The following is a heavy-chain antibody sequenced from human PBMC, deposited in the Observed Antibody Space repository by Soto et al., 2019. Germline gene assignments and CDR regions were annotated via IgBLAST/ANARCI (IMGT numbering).Heavy chain of an antibody. CDR1: GGSFSGYY. V-gene: IGHV4-34*01. CDR2: NNHSGST. J-gene: IGHJ6*02. CDR3: ARSYDSSGEPYYYYGMDV. Sequence: QVQLQQWGAGLLKPSETLSLTCAVYGGSFSGYYWSWIRQPPGKGLEWIGENNHSGSTNYNPSLKSRVTISVDTSKNQFSLKLSSVTAADTAVYYCARSYDSSGEPYYYYGMDVWAKGPRSPSP. D-gene: IGHD3-22*01.